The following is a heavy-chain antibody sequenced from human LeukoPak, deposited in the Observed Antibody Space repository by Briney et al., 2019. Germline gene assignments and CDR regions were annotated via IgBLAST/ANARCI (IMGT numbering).Heavy chain of an antibody. CDR3: ARGGGGGSYNWFDS. CDR2: INHSGST. Sequence: SETLSLTCAVYGGSFSGYYWSWIRQPPGKGLEWIGEINHSGSTNYNPSLKSRVTISVDTSKNQFSLKLSSVTAADTAVYYCARGGGGGSYNWFDSWGQGTLVTVSS. J-gene: IGHJ5*01. V-gene: IGHV4-34*01. CDR1: GGSFSGYY. D-gene: IGHD2-15*01.